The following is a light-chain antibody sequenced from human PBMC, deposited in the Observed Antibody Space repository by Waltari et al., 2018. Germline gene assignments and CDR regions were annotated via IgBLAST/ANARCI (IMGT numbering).Light chain of an antibody. V-gene: IGKV1D-12*01. J-gene: IGKJ5*01. CDR1: QGISSW. Sequence: DIQMTQSPSSVSASVGDRVTITCRASQGISSWLAWYQRKPGKVPKLLITAASSLQSGVPSRFSGSGSGTDFTLIISSLQPEDFATYYCQQADSFPITFGQGTRLEIK. CDR2: AAS. CDR3: QQADSFPIT.